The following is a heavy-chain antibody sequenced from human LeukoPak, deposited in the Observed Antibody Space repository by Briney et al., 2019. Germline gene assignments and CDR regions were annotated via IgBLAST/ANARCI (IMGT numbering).Heavy chain of an antibody. CDR2: INSDGSST. CDR3: APTKYSSGWPFDY. J-gene: IGHJ4*02. D-gene: IGHD6-19*01. CDR1: GFTFSSYW. Sequence: PGGSLRPSCAASGFTFSSYWMHWVRQAPGKGLVWVSRINSDGSSTSYAGSVKGRFTISRGNAKNTLYLQMNSLRAEDTAVYYCAPTKYSSGWPFDYWGQGTLVTVSS. V-gene: IGHV3-74*01.